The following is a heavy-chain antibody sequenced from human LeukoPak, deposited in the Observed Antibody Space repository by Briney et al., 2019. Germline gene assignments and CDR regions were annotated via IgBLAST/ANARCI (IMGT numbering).Heavy chain of an antibody. D-gene: IGHD2-15*01. V-gene: IGHV4-34*01. CDR1: GGSFNGYY. CDR3: AIPSPNCSGGSCYAY. Sequence: PSETLSLTCDVYGGSFNGYYWIYLRQPPGEGREGIGEINHSGSTNYNPSLKSRVTISVDTSQKQLFLKLTSVTAADTAMYYCAIPSPNCSGGSCYAYWGQGTLVTVSS. CDR2: INHSGST. J-gene: IGHJ4*02.